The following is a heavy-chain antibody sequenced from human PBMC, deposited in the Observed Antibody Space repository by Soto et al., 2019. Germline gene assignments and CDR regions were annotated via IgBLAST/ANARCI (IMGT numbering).Heavy chain of an antibody. J-gene: IGHJ4*02. CDR1: GYSFMKYG. V-gene: IGHV1-18*01. CDR2: ISPYSGYT. Sequence: ASVKVSCKGFGYSFMKYGINWVRQAPGQGLEWVGWISPYSGYTHSAQKFHGRLTLTTDTAASTAYMELRILRSADTALYYCAREASVLIPAAQPSRFDFWGQGAQVTVSS. D-gene: IGHD2-2*01. CDR3: AREASVLIPAAQPSRFDF.